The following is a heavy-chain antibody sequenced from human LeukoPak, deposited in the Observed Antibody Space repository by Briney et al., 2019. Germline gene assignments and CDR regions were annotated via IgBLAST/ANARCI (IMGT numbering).Heavy chain of an antibody. Sequence: ASVKVSCKASGYTFTSYAMHWVRQAPGQRLEWMGWINAGNGNTKYSQEFQGRVTMTEDTSTDTAYMELSSLRSEDTAVYYCATLGRGIAVFYWGQGTLVTVSS. D-gene: IGHD6-19*01. J-gene: IGHJ4*02. CDR1: GYTFTSYA. V-gene: IGHV1-3*03. CDR2: INAGNGNT. CDR3: ATLGRGIAVFY.